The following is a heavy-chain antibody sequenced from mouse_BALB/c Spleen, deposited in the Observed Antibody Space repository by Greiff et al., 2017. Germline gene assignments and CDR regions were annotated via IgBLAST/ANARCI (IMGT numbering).Heavy chain of an antibody. V-gene: IGHV5-4*02. Sequence: EVQRVESGGGLVKPGGSLKLSCAASGFTFSDYYMYWVRQTPEKRLEWVATISDGGSYTYYPDSVKGRFTISRDNAKNNLYLQMSSLKSEDTAMYYCARGGFYGNYGYFDVWGAGTTVTVSS. CDR2: ISDGGSYT. CDR3: ARGGFYGNYGYFDV. J-gene: IGHJ1*01. CDR1: GFTFSDYY. D-gene: IGHD2-1*01.